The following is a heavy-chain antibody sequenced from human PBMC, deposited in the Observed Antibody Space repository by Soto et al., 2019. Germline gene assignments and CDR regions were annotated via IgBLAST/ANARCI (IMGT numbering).Heavy chain of an antibody. CDR2: IYWDDDK. V-gene: IGHV2-5*02. J-gene: IGHJ4*02. Sequence: QITLKESGPTLVKPTQTLTLTCTFSGFSLSTSGVGVGWIRQPPGKALEWLALIYWDDDKRYSPSLKSRLTITKDNSKNQVVLTMTNMDPVDTATYYCAHRPRSYGDYALHFDYWGQGTLVTVSS. CDR1: GFSLSTSGVG. CDR3: AHRPRSYGDYALHFDY. D-gene: IGHD4-17*01.